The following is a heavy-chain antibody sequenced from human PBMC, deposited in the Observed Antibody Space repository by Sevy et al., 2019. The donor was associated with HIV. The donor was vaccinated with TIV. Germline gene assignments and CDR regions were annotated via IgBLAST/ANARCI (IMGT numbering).Heavy chain of an antibody. J-gene: IGHJ4*02. CDR2: ISSSGTII. CDR1: GLNVSDYF. V-gene: IGHV3-11*01. CDR3: ARDLASGSFYSLYFDY. D-gene: IGHD3-10*01. Sequence: GGSLRLSCAVSGLNVSDYFMAWIRQAPGRGPEWVSYISSSGTIIYYRDSVKGRFPISRDNAKNSFYLQMNSLRPEDTAMYYCARDLASGSFYSLYFDYWGQGTLVTVSS.